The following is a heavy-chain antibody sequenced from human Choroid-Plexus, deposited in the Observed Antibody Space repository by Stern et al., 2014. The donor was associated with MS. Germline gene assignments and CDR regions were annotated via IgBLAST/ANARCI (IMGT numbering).Heavy chain of an antibody. J-gene: IGHJ6*02. Sequence: QMQLVQSGAEVKKPGASVKVSCKTSGYIFTGYYIHWVRQAPGQGLEWMAWINPNTGGTKYAQKFQGRVTMSRDTSISTAYVELSILTSDDTAVYYCARDQRGITIFGVVTDYYYLGMDVWGQGTTVTVSS. CDR3: ARDQRGITIFGVVTDYYYLGMDV. D-gene: IGHD3-3*01. CDR2: INPNTGGT. V-gene: IGHV1-2*02. CDR1: GYIFTGYY.